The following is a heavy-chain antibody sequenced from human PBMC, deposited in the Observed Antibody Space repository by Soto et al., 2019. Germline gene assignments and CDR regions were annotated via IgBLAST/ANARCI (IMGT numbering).Heavy chain of an antibody. CDR3: ARDLKEYCSDGKCNWFDP. V-gene: IGHV4-59*01. CDR1: GASISTYY. CDR2: ISYSGST. J-gene: IGHJ5*02. Sequence: SETLSLTCAVSGASISTYYWSWIRQPPGKGLEWIGYISYSGSTNYNPSLKSRVTISFDASKNEISLQVRSATAADAAVYYCARDLKEYCSDGKCNWFDPWGQGTLVTVS. D-gene: IGHD2-15*01.